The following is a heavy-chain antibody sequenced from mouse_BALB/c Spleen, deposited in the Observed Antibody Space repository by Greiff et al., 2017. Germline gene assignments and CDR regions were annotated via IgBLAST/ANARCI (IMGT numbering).Heavy chain of an antibody. J-gene: IGHJ3*01. Sequence: EVQRVESGGGLVQPGGSRKLSCAASGFTFSSFGMHWVRQAPEKGLEWVAYISSGSSTIYYADTVKGRFTISRDNPKNTLFLQMTSLRSEDTAMYYCARSSYRYDGFAYWGQGTLVTVSA. CDR3: ARSSYRYDGFAY. V-gene: IGHV5-17*02. CDR1: GFTFSSFG. D-gene: IGHD2-14*01. CDR2: ISSGSSTI.